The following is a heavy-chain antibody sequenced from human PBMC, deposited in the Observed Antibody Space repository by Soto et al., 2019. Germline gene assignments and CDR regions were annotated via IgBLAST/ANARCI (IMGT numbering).Heavy chain of an antibody. CDR3: AHTVYSYGLSWFDP. D-gene: IGHD5-18*01. Sequence: SGPTLVNPTETLTLTCTFSGFSLSSIGMGDGWIRQPPGKALEWLALIYWDDDKRYSPSLKSRLTITKDTSKNQVVLTMTNMDPVDTATYYCAHTVYSYGLSWFDPWGQGTLVTVSS. J-gene: IGHJ5*02. CDR2: IYWDDDK. CDR1: GFSLSSIGMG. V-gene: IGHV2-5*02.